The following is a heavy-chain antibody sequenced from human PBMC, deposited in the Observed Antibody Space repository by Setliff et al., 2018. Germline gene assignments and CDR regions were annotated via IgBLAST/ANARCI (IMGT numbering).Heavy chain of an antibody. J-gene: IGHJ6*02. CDR3: ARGKMDVVAAGGKYCAMDV. CDR2: IIPVFRTA. CDR1: GGTFRSDG. D-gene: IGHD6-13*01. Sequence: GASVKVSCKASGGTFRSDGFNWVRQAPGQGLEWMGRIIPVFRTAKYSQKFQGRVTITADESTSTVYMELTSLRPEDTAVYYCARGKMDVVAAGGKYCAMDVWGQGTAVTVSS. V-gene: IGHV1-69*13.